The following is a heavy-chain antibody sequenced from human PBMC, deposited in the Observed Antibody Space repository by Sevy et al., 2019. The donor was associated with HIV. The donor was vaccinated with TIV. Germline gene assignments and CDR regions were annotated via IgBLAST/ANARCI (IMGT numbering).Heavy chain of an antibody. CDR2: IGCSGVST. V-gene: IGHV3-23*01. CDR3: AKDRAAMVGDAFDI. D-gene: IGHD5-18*01. Sequence: GGSLRLSCAASGFPFSSYAMSWVRQAPGKGLEWVSAIGCSGVSTYYADAVTGRFTISGDNSKNTLYLQMNGLRAEDTAVYYCAKDRAAMVGDAFDIWGQGTMVTVSS. CDR1: GFPFSSYA. J-gene: IGHJ3*02.